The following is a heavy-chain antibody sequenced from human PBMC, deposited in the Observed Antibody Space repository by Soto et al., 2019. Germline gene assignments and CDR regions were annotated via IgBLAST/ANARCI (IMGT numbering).Heavy chain of an antibody. V-gene: IGHV3-23*01. J-gene: IGHJ4*02. CDR2: ISGSGGST. CDR3: AKDPRDSGSYNYFDY. D-gene: IGHD1-26*01. Sequence: EVQLLESGGGLVQPGGSLRLSCAASAFTFSSYAMSWVRQAPGKGLEWVSGISGSGGSTYYADSVKGRFTISRDNSKNPLYLQMTSLRAEDTAVYYCAKDPRDSGSYNYFDYWGQGTLVTVSS. CDR1: AFTFSSYA.